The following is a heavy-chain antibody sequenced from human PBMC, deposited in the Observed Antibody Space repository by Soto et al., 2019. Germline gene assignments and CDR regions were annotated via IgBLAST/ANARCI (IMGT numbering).Heavy chain of an antibody. V-gene: IGHV1-46*01. D-gene: IGHD6-19*01. Sequence: GASVKVSCKASGYIFSSHYVHWVRQAPGQGLEWMGIINPSGGSTSYAQKFQDRVTMTRDTSTSTVYMDLSSLGSEDTALYYCASGDGSGFLPTDWGQGTLVTVSS. CDR3: ASGDGSGFLPTD. CDR2: INPSGGST. J-gene: IGHJ4*02. CDR1: GYIFSSHY.